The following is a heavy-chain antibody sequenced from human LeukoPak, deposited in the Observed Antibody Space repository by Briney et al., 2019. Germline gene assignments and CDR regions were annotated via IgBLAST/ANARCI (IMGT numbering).Heavy chain of an antibody. D-gene: IGHD2-15*01. V-gene: IGHV1-8*03. J-gene: IGHJ3*02. CDR1: GYTFTSYD. Sequence: ASVKVSCKASGYTFTSYDINWVRQATGQGLEWMGWINPNSGNTGYAQKFQGRVTIARNTSIITAYMELSSLRSEDTAVYYCARGLGYCSGGSCYRFGFDIWGQGTMVTVSS. CDR2: INPNSGNT. CDR3: ARGLGYCSGGSCYRFGFDI.